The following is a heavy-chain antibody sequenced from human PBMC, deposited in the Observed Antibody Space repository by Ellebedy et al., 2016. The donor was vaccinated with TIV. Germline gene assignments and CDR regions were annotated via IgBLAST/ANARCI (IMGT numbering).Heavy chain of an antibody. D-gene: IGHD6-19*01. V-gene: IGHV4-59*01. CDR2: IYYSGST. J-gene: IGHJ3*02. CDR3: ARVRKAVAGPGDAFDI. CDR1: GGPISSYY. Sequence: SETLSLXXTVSGGPISSYYWSWIRQPPGKGLEWIGYIYYSGSTNYNPSLKSRVTISVDTSKNQFSLKLSSVTAADTAVYYCARVRKAVAGPGDAFDIWGQGTMVTVSS.